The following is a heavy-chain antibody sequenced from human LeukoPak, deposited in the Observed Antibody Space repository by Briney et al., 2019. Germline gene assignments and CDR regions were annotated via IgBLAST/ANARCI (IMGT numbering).Heavy chain of an antibody. J-gene: IGHJ4*02. V-gene: IGHV3-21*01. CDR1: GFTFSSYS. CDR3: ARERYDFWSGGGFDY. CDR2: ISSSSKYI. D-gene: IGHD3-3*01. Sequence: GGSLRLSCAASGFTFSSYSMNWVRQAPGKGLEWVSSISSSSKYIYYADSVKGRFTISRDNAKNSLYLQMNSLRAEDTAVYYCARERYDFWSGGGFDYWGQGTLVTVSS.